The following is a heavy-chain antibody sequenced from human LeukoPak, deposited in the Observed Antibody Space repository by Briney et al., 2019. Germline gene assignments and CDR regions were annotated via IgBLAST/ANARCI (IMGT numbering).Heavy chain of an antibody. Sequence: GGTLRLSCAASGFTFSSYSMNWVRQAPGKGLEWVPSISSSSSYIYYADSVKGRFTISRDNAKNSLYLQMNSLRAEDTAVYYCAREEYYYYYYMDVWGKGTTVTVSS. V-gene: IGHV3-21*01. J-gene: IGHJ6*03. CDR2: ISSSSSYI. CDR1: GFTFSSYS. CDR3: AREEYYYYYYMDV.